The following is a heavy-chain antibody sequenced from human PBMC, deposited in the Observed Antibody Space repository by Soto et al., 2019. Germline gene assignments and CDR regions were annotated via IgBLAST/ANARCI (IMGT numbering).Heavy chain of an antibody. V-gene: IGHV5-51*01. D-gene: IGHD1-26*01. J-gene: IGHJ4*02. CDR1: GYSFTHYW. CDR3: AKFAGYVGGRSFYFDY. CDR2: IWPADSDT. Sequence: EVQLVQSGAEVKKPGESLKISCKGSGYSFTHYWIAWVRQMPGKGLEWMGTIWPADSDTRYSPSFQGQITISADKSISSAYLQWISLKASDTAKYYCAKFAGYVGGRSFYFDYWGQGTLVTVSS.